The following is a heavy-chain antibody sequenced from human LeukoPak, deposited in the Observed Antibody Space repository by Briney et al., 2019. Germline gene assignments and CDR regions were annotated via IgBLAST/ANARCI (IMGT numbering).Heavy chain of an antibody. D-gene: IGHD3-10*01. CDR2: ISSSSSTI. CDR3: ARASYYGSGSFGY. V-gene: IGHV3-48*01. J-gene: IGHJ4*02. Sequence: GGPLRLSCAASGFTFSSYSMNWVRQAPGKGLEWVSYISSSSSTIYYADSVKGRFTISRDNAKNSLYLQMNSLRAEDTAVYYCARASYYGSGSFGYWGQGTLVTVSS. CDR1: GFTFSSYS.